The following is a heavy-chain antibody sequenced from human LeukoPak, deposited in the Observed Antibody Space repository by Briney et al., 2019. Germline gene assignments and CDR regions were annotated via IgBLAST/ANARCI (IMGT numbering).Heavy chain of an antibody. CDR2: ISSSSSYI. J-gene: IGHJ4*02. CDR1: GFTFSSYS. V-gene: IGHV3-21*01. D-gene: IGHD7-27*01. CDR3: ARGPVTGDFDY. Sequence: PGGSLRHSCAASGFTFSSYSINWVRQAPGKGLEWVSSISSSSSYIYYADSVKGRFTISRDNAKNSLYLQMNSLRAEDTAVYYCARGPVTGDFDYWGQGTLVTVSS.